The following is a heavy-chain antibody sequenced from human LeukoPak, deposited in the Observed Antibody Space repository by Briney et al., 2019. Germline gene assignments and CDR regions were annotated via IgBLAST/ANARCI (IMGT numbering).Heavy chain of an antibody. Sequence: GGSLRLSCAASGFSFSSFWMHWVRQVPGKGLVWVSGINSDGTTTSYADSVKGRFTISRDNAKNTLYLQMNSLRAEDTAVYYCARGGGYSYGSFDYWGQGTLVTVSS. CDR2: INSDGTTT. CDR3: ARGGGYSYGSFDY. CDR1: GFSFSSFW. J-gene: IGHJ4*02. V-gene: IGHV3-74*01. D-gene: IGHD5-18*01.